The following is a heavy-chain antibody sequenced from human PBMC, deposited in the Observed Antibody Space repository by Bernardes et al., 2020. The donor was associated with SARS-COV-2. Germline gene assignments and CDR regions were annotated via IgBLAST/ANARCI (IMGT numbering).Heavy chain of an antibody. Sequence: SETLCLTCTVSGGSISSGDYYWSWIRQPPGKGLEWIGYIYYSGSTYYNPSLKSRVTISVDTSKNQFSLKLSSVTAADTAVYYCARAGVLLWFGELNWFDPWGQGTLVTVSS. V-gene: IGHV4-30-4*01. D-gene: IGHD3-10*01. CDR3: ARAGVLLWFGELNWFDP. J-gene: IGHJ5*02. CDR2: IYYSGST. CDR1: GGSISSGDYY.